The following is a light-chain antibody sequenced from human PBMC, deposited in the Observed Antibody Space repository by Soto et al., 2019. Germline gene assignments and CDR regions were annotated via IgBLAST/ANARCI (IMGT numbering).Light chain of an antibody. V-gene: IGKV3-20*01. Sequence: EIVLTQSPGTLSLSPGERATLSCRASQSVSSSYLAWYQQKPGQAPRLLIYGASSRATGITDRFSGSGSGTEFTITISRMEPEDFAVYYCKQYGSSLITFGQVTRLQIK. CDR3: KQYGSSLIT. CDR1: QSVSSSY. J-gene: IGKJ5*01. CDR2: GAS.